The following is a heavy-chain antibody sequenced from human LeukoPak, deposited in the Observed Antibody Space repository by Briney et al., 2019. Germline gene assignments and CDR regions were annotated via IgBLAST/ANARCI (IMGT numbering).Heavy chain of an antibody. Sequence: PSQTLSLTCTVSGGSISSGGYYWSWIRQHPGKGLEWIGYIYYSGSTYYNPSLKSRVTTSVDTSKNQFSLKLSSVTAADTAVYYCARGVGWLQLGVYFDYWGQGTLVTVSS. CDR3: ARGVGWLQLGVYFDY. CDR2: IYYSGST. J-gene: IGHJ4*02. CDR1: GGSISSGGYY. V-gene: IGHV4-31*03. D-gene: IGHD5-24*01.